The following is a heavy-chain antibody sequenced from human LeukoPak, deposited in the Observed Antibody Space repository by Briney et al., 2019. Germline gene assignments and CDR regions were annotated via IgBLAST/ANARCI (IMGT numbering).Heavy chain of an antibody. Sequence: GGSLRLSCTTSGFAFSNYWMYWVRQAPGKGLEWVSRIKSDGSGITYSDAVEGRFTISRDNFKNTFLQMNSLRDEDTAMHYCVRGQTIDYWGQGTLVTVSS. CDR3: VRGQTIDY. CDR1: GFAFSNYW. CDR2: IKSDGSGI. V-gene: IGHV3-74*03. D-gene: IGHD3-3*01. J-gene: IGHJ4*02.